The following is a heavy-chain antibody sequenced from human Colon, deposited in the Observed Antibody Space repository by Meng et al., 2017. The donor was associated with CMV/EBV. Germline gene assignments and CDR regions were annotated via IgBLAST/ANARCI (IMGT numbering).Heavy chain of an antibody. CDR2: MNPHSGDT. Sequence: VQLVQSGAEVTNHGPSVRVSCKASGYTFTSYDINWARQARGQGPEWMGYMNPHSGDTAYAQKCQGRVTMTRDTAINTAYMELSSLRSEDTAVYYCATSFYGGLPWGQGTLVTVSS. D-gene: IGHD2/OR15-2a*01. V-gene: IGHV1-8*01. CDR1: GYTFTSYD. CDR3: ATSFYGGLP. J-gene: IGHJ5*02.